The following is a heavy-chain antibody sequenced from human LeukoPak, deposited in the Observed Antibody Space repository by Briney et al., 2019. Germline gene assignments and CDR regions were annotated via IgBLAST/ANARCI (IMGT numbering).Heavy chain of an antibody. J-gene: IGHJ4*02. V-gene: IGHV4-30-4*01. D-gene: IGHD5-24*01. CDR2: IYYSGST. Sequence: SQTLSLTCTVPVGSISSVEYYWSWIRQPPGKGLQGLGYIYYSGSTSYNPSLRSRVTISLDTSQNQFSLNLSSVTAADTAVYYCARYSRATGKLDYWGQGTLVTVSS. CDR3: ARYSRATGKLDY. CDR1: VGSISSVEYY.